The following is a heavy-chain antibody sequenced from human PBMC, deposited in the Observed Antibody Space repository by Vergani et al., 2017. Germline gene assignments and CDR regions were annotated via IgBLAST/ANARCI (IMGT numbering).Heavy chain of an antibody. D-gene: IGHD3-22*01. CDR2: MFYSGTT. J-gene: IGHJ6*02. V-gene: IGHV4-39*01. Sequence: QLLLQDSGPGQVKPSETLSLTCGVSDASINSRSYYWAWIRPPPGKGLEGFGMMFYSGTTYYNPSLKSRVTICLDTSKSQFPLKVTSVTAADTAVYFCARGKYNSGDYYYYYGLYVWGQGTTATVSS. CDR3: ARGKYNSGDYYYYYGLYV. CDR1: DASINSRSYY.